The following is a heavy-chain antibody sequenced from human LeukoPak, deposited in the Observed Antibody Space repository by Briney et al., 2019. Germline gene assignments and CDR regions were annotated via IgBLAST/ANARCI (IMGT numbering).Heavy chain of an antibody. CDR3: AKDLPRAGTLAGYYFDY. J-gene: IGHJ4*02. V-gene: IGHV3-30*18. D-gene: IGHD1-1*01. CDR2: ISYDGSDK. Sequence: GGSLRLSCAASRFTFSNYVMHWVRQAPGKGLEWVAVISYDGSDKYYADSVKGRFTISRDNSKNTLYLQVNSLRAEDTAIYYCAKDLPRAGTLAGYYFDYWGQGTLVTVSS. CDR1: RFTFSNYV.